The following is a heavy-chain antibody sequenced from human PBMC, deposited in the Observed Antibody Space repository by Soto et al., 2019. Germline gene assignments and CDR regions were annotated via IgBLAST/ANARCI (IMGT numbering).Heavy chain of an antibody. CDR2: ISSSSSYI. CDR3: AIGMRSGYDLYYYYGMDV. V-gene: IGHV3-21*01. Sequence: GGSLRLSCAASGFTFSSYSMNWVRQAPGKGLEWVSSISSSSSYIYYADSVKGRFTISRDNAKNSLYLQMNSLRAEDTAVYYRAIGMRSGYDLYYYYGMDVWGQGTTVTVSS. J-gene: IGHJ6*02. D-gene: IGHD5-12*01. CDR1: GFTFSSYS.